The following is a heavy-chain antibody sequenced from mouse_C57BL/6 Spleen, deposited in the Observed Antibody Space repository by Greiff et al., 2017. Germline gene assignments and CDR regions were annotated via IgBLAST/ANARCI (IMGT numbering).Heavy chain of an antibody. CDR1: GFTFSDAW. D-gene: IGHD2-4*01. Sequence: EVMLVESGGGLVQPGGSMKLSCAASGFTFSDAWMDWVRQSPEKGLEWVAEIRNKANNHATYYAESVKGRFTISRDDSKSSVYLQMNSLRAEDTGIYYCTRGYDYDGYYFDYWGQGTTLTVSS. V-gene: IGHV6-6*01. CDR3: TRGYDYDGYYFDY. CDR2: IRNKANNHAT. J-gene: IGHJ2*01.